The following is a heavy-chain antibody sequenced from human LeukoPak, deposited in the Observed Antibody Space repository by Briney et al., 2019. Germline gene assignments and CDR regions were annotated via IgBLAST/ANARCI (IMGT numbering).Heavy chain of an antibody. CDR1: GFTFSSYW. V-gene: IGHV3-7*03. J-gene: IGHJ4*02. CDR3: ARKIDYGDYGPSDY. D-gene: IGHD4-17*01. CDR2: IKQDGSEK. Sequence: GGSLRLSCAASGFTFSSYWMSWVRQAPGKGLEWVANIKQDGSEKYYVDSVKGRFTISRDNAKNSLYLQMNSLRAEDTAVYYCARKIDYGDYGPSDYWGQGTLVTVSS.